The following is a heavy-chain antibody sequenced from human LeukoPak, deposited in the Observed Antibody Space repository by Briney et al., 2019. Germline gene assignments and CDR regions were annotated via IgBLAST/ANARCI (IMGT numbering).Heavy chain of an antibody. J-gene: IGHJ4*02. V-gene: IGHV4-30-4*08. D-gene: IGHD3-10*01. CDR1: GGSFSDYY. CDR3: ARLYGSGSYPFDY. CDR2: IYYSGST. Sequence: SETLSLTCVVYGGSFSDYYWSWIRQPPGKGLEWIGYIYYSGSTYYNPSLKSRVTISVDTSKNQFSLKLSSVTAADTAVYYCARLYGSGSYPFDYWGQGTLVTVSS.